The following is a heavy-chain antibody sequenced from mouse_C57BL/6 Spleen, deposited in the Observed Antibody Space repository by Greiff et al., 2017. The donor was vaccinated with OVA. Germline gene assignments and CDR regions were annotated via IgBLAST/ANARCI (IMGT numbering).Heavy chain of an antibody. V-gene: IGHV5-17*01. D-gene: IGHD3-3*01. J-gene: IGHJ3*01. CDR2: ISSGSSTI. CDR3: ARGDRFAY. Sequence: EVKLVESGGGLVKPGGSLKLSCAASGFTFSDYGMHWVRQAPEEGLEWVAYISSGSSTIYYADTVKGRFTISRDNAKNTLFLQMTSLRSEDTAMYYCARGDRFAYWGQGTLVTVSA. CDR1: GFTFSDYG.